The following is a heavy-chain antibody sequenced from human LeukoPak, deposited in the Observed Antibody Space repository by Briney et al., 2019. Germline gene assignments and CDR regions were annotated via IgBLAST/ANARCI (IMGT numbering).Heavy chain of an antibody. D-gene: IGHD6-6*01. CDR3: ARRGSIAAQRDY. Sequence: SETLSLTCAVYGGSFSGYYWSWIRQPPGKGLEWIGEINHSGSTNYNPSLKSRVTISVDTSKNQFSLKLSSVTAADTAVYYCARRGSIAAQRDYWGQGTLVTVSS. CDR2: INHSGST. J-gene: IGHJ4*02. CDR1: GGSFSGYY. V-gene: IGHV4-34*01.